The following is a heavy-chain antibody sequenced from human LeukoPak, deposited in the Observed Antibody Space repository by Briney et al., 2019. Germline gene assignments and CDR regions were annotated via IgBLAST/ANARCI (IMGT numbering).Heavy chain of an antibody. CDR3: EKSPFDY. J-gene: IGHJ4*02. V-gene: IGHV3-23*01. Sequence: QPGGSLRLSCAASGVTFSSYARSWVRHAPGKGLEWFSSIGGSGADTYYAASVRGRVTITRDNSKSTLYLQMNSLRDEDTAVYYCEKSPFDYWGQGTPLTVSS. CDR2: IGGSGADT. CDR1: GVTFSSYA.